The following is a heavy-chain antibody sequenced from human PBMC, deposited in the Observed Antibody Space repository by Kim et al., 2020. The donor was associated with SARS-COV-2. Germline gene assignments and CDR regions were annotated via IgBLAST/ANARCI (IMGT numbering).Heavy chain of an antibody. CDR1: GFTFSNAW. CDR2: IKSKTDGGTT. CDR3: TTEYCSGGSCTGGDYYYGMDV. Sequence: GGSLRLSFAASGFTFSNAWMSWVRQAPGKGLEWVGRIKSKTDGGTTDYAAPVKGRFTISRDDSKNTLYLQMNSLKTEDTAVYYCTTEYCSGGSCTGGDYYYGMDVWGQGTTVTVSS. D-gene: IGHD2-15*01. J-gene: IGHJ6*02. V-gene: IGHV3-15*01.